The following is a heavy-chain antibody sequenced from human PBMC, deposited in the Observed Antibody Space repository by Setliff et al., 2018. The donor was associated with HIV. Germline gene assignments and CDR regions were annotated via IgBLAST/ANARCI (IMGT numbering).Heavy chain of an antibody. Sequence: PSETLSLTCTVSGGSISSTTYWGWIRQSPGAGLEWIGNINFSGDTYNNPSLKSRGTISVDTSKNQFSLKLTSVTAADTAVYYGAREIYGGNSRPFDYWGQGTLVTVSS. V-gene: IGHV4-39*07. CDR1: GGSISSTTY. D-gene: IGHD4-17*01. CDR2: INFSGDT. J-gene: IGHJ4*02. CDR3: AREIYGGNSRPFDY.